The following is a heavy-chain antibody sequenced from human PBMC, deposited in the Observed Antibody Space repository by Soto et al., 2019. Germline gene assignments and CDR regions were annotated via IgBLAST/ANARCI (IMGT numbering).Heavy chain of an antibody. J-gene: IGHJ6*02. V-gene: IGHV1-8*03. D-gene: IGHD2-2*01. CDR2: MNPNSGNT. CDR1: GYTFTRYY. CDR3: ARVDILVVKAAITRWVEYYYGMDV. Sequence: ASVNVSFKASGYTFTRYYINWVRQATGQWLELMGWMNPNSGNTGYAHKFQGRVTITRNTSISTAYMELSSLRSEDTAVYYCARVDILVVKAAITRWVEYYYGMDVWGQGTTVPV.